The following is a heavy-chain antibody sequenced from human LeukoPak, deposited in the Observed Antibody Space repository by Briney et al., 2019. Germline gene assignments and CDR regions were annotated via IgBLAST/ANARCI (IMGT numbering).Heavy chain of an antibody. D-gene: IGHD3-22*01. CDR1: GFTFSSYG. CDR3: ARGGDYDSSDY. CDR2: INSDGSST. Sequence: SGGSLRLSCAASGFTFSSYGMHWVRQAPGKGLVWVSRINSDGSSTSYADSVKGRFTFSRDNAKNTLYLQMNSLRAEDTAVYYCARGGDYDSSDYWGQGTLVTVSS. J-gene: IGHJ4*02. V-gene: IGHV3-74*01.